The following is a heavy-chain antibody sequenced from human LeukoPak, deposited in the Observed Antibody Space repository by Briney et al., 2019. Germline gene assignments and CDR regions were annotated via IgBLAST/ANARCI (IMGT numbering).Heavy chain of an antibody. J-gene: IGHJ6*02. CDR2: MNPNSGNT. CDR1: GNTFTSYD. Sequence: AAVKVSCKASGNTFTSYDINWVRQATGQGLEWMGWMNPNSGNTGYAQKFQGRVTMTRNTSISTAYMELSSLRSEDTAVYYCARVYIVVVPAAIQGGGYYYYGMDVWGQGTTVTVSS. V-gene: IGHV1-8*01. CDR3: ARVYIVVVPAAIQGGGYYYYGMDV. D-gene: IGHD2-2*02.